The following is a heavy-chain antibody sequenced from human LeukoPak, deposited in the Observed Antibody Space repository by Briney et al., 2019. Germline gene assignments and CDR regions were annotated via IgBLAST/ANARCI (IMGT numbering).Heavy chain of an antibody. CDR1: GGSISSSNW. CDR3: ARGWDTAMVPVYYFDY. D-gene: IGHD5-18*01. V-gene: IGHV4-4*02. Sequence: SETLSLTCAVSGGSISSSNWWSWVRQPPGKGLEWIGEIYHSGSTNYNPSLKSRVTISVDKSKNQFSLKLSSVTAADTAVCYCARGWDTAMVPVYYFDYWGQGTLVTVFS. J-gene: IGHJ4*02. CDR2: IYHSGST.